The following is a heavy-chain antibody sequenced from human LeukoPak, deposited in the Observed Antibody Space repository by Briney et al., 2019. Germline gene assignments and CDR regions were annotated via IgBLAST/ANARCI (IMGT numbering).Heavy chain of an antibody. CDR1: GYTFTSYG. Sequence: ASVKVSCKASGYTFTSYGISWVRQAPGQGLEWMGWISAYNGNTNYAQKLQGRVTMTTDTPTSTAYMELRSLRSDDTAVYYCARLRQYYDILTGSYYYYYYMDVWGKGTTVTVSS. J-gene: IGHJ6*03. V-gene: IGHV1-18*01. CDR2: ISAYNGNT. D-gene: IGHD3-9*01. CDR3: ARLRQYYDILTGSYYYYYYMDV.